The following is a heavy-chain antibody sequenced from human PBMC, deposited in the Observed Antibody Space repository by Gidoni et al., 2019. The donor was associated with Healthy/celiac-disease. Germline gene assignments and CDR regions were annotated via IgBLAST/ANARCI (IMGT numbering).Heavy chain of an antibody. V-gene: IGHV4-39*07. CDR1: GGSISSSSYY. CDR2: ISYRGST. CDR3: ARDLLPDYYDSIKPFDY. Sequence: QLQLQESGPGLVKPSETLSLTCPVSGGSISSSSYYWAWIRQPPGKGLEWIGSISYRGSTYYNPSLKSRVTISVDTSKNQFSLKLSSGTAADTAVYYCARDLLPDYYDSIKPFDYWGQGTLVTVSS. D-gene: IGHD3-22*01. J-gene: IGHJ4*02.